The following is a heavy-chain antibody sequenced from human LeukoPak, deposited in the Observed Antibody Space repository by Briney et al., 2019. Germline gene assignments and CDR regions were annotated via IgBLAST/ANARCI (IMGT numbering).Heavy chain of an antibody. V-gene: IGHV4-39*07. CDR1: GGSVISGSYY. D-gene: IGHD3-10*01. CDR3: ASQHYFCAGSVRGWFDP. J-gene: IGHJ5*02. Sequence: SETLSLTCSVSGGSVISGSYYWGWIRQPPGKGLEWIGTIYNSGTTDYNPSLKSRVTISTDTSKNRLSLRLTSATAADTAVYYCASQHYFCAGSVRGWFDPWGQGTLVTVSS. CDR2: IYNSGTT.